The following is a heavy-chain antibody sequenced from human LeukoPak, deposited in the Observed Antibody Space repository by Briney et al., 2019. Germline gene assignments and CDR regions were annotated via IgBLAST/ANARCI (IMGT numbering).Heavy chain of an antibody. CDR3: ATWAFYHGLDV. CDR2: INSDGGKT. D-gene: IGHD1-26*01. Sequence: SGGSLRLSCAASGFAFHAFDMYWVRQAPGKGLEWVSRINSDGGKTYYAGSVRGRFIISRDNSKNSLYLQMNSLRTDDAALYYCATWAFYHGLDVWGQGTTVTVSS. CDR1: GFAFHAFD. J-gene: IGHJ6*02. V-gene: IGHV3-43*02.